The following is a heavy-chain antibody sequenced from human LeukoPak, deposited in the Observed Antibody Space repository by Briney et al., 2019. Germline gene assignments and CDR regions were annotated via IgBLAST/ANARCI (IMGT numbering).Heavy chain of an antibody. CDR3: ASARTTNFYGSSLDY. CDR2: ISNDATVT. V-gene: IGHV3-NL1*01. J-gene: IGHJ4*02. D-gene: IGHD3-10*01. Sequence: GGSLRLSCAASGCTFNYYPMGWVRQAPGKGLECLSVISNDATVTYYAGSVKGRFTVSRDNSKNTLYLQMNSLRAEDTAVYYCASARTTNFYGSSLDYWGQGTLVTVSS. CDR1: GCTFNYYP.